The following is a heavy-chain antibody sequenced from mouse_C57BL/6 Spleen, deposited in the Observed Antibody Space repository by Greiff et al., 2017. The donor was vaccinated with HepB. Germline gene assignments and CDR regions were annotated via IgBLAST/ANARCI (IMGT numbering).Heavy chain of an antibody. Sequence: VKLMESGPGLVQPSQSLSITCTVSGFSLTSYGVHWVRQPPGKGLEWLGVIWSGGSTDYNAAFISRLSISKDNSKSQVFFKMNSLQADDTAIYYCASLTTVDYYAMDYWGQGTSVTVSS. CDR1: GFSLTSYG. CDR3: ASLTTVDYYAMDY. D-gene: IGHD1-1*01. V-gene: IGHV2-4*01. J-gene: IGHJ4*01. CDR2: IWSGGST.